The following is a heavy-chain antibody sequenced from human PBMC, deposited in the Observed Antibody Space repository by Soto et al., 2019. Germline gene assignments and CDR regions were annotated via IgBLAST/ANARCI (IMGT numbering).Heavy chain of an antibody. Sequence: QVQLVQSGAEVKKTGASVKVSCKASGYTFTSYYMHWVRQAPGQGLEWMGIINPNGGDTSYVQKYQGRVTVTSDTSTSTVYMELSSLRSEDTAVYYCALGGFDFWGQGKMVTVSS. J-gene: IGHJ3*01. D-gene: IGHD2-15*01. V-gene: IGHV1-46*01. CDR1: GYTFTSYY. CDR3: ALGGFDF. CDR2: INPNGGDT.